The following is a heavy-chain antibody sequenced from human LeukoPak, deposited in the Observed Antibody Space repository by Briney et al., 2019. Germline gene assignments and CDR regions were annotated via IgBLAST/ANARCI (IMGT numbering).Heavy chain of an antibody. CDR2: MNPNSGNT. J-gene: IGHJ3*02. Sequence: ASVKVSCKASGYTFTSYDINWVRQATGQGLEWMGWMNPNSGNTGYAQKFQGRVTMTRNTSISTAYMELSTLSSEDTAVYYCARSSTSSDAFDIWGQGTMVTVSS. CDR3: ARSSTSSDAFDI. V-gene: IGHV1-8*01. D-gene: IGHD2-2*01. CDR1: GYTFTSYD.